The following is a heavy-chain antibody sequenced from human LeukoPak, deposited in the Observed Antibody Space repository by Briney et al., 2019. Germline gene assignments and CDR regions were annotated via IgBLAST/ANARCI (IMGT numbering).Heavy chain of an antibody. Sequence: PGGSLRLSCAASGFTFSSSSMNWVRQAPGKGLEWVSSISSSSDAYYADSVKGRFTISSDNAKNSLYLQMNSLRSEDTAVYYCSRELVVKQVLDYWGQGTLVTVYS. CDR3: SRELVVKQVLDY. CDR1: GFTFSSSS. CDR2: ISSSSDA. V-gene: IGHV3-21*01. J-gene: IGHJ4*02. D-gene: IGHD2-15*01.